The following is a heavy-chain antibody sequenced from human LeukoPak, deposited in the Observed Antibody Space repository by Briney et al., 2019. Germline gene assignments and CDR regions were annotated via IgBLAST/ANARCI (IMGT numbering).Heavy chain of an antibody. CDR1: GFTFSFYW. CDR3: ARESFRYGSPLDI. Sequence: GGSLRLSCAASGFTFSFYWMHWVRQAPGKGLVWVSHINSDGSIILYADSAKGRFTVSRDNAKNTLYLQMNSLRAEDTAVYYCARESFRYGSPLDIWGQGTMVTVSS. J-gene: IGHJ3*02. D-gene: IGHD3-10*01. CDR2: INSDGSII. V-gene: IGHV3-74*03.